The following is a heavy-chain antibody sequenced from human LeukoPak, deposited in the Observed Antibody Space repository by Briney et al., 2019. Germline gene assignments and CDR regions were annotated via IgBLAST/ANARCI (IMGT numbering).Heavy chain of an antibody. V-gene: IGHV4-38-2*02. CDR2: IFYSGST. CDR1: GYSISSGYY. J-gene: IGHJ3*02. CDR3: AKSNGYGLVDI. Sequence: PSETLSLTCTVSGYSISSGYYWGWIRPPPGEGLEWIGNIFYSGSTYYSPSLKSRVTISLETSRNQFSLKLNSVTAADTAVYYCAKSNGYGLVDIWGQGKMVTVSS. D-gene: IGHD3-10*01.